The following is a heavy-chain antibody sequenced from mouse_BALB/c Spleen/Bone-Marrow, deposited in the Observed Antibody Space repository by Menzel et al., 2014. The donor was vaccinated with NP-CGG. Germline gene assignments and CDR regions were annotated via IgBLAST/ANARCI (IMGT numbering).Heavy chain of an antibody. D-gene: IGHD3-2*02. CDR2: IDPYDSET. CDR1: GYTFISYW. CDR3: ARGLQGAMDY. Sequence: QLQQSGAELVRPGASVKLSCKAFGYTFISYWMNWVKKRPEQGLEWFGRIDPYDSETHYNQKFKDKTILTVDKSSSTAYMQLSSLTSEDSAVYYCARGLQGAMDYRVQGTSVTVSA. V-gene: IGHV1-74*04. J-gene: IGHJ4*01.